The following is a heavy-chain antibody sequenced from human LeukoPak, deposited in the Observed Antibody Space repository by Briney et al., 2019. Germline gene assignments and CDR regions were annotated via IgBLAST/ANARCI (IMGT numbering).Heavy chain of an antibody. J-gene: IGHJ4*02. Sequence: SVKVSCKASGGTFSSYAISWVRQAPGQGLEWMGGIIPIFGTANYAQKFQGRVTITADESTSTAYMELSSLRSEDTAVYYCSRAEGYCSSTSCYSLDYWGQGTLVTVSS. V-gene: IGHV1-69*01. CDR1: GGTFSSYA. CDR3: SRAEGYCSSTSCYSLDY. D-gene: IGHD2-2*02. CDR2: IIPIFGTA.